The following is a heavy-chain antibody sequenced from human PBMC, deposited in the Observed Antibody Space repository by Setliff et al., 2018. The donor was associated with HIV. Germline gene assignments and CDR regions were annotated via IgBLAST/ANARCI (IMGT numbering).Heavy chain of an antibody. J-gene: IGHJ6*03. Sequence: PGGSLRLSCSTSGFTFGDHWMTWIRQPPGKGLEWIGEINQSGSRNYNPSLKSRVTISVDTSKNQFSLKLSSVTAADTAMYYCARGRVDIVVTDYLDVWAKGPRSPSP. D-gene: IGHD2-21*01. CDR3: ARGRVDIVVTDYLDV. CDR1: GFTFGDHW. V-gene: IGHV4-34*01. CDR2: INQSGSR.